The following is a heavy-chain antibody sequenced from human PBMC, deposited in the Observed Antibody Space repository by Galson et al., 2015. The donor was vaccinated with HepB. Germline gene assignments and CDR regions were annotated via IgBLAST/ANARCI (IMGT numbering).Heavy chain of an antibody. D-gene: IGHD3-22*01. CDR2: IYYSGST. V-gene: IGHV4-39*01. CDR1: GGSISSSSYY. Sequence: SETLSLTCTVSGGSISSSSYYWGWIRQPPGRGLEWIGSIYYSGSTYYNPPLKSQVTISVDTSKNQFSLKLSSVTAADTAVYYCARFHYYDSQFFDYWGQGTLVTVSS. J-gene: IGHJ4*02. CDR3: ARFHYYDSQFFDY.